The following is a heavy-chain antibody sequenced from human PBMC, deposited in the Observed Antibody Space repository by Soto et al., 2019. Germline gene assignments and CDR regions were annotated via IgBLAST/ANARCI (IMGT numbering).Heavy chain of an antibody. CDR3: ASVQDEYSSSSIMGYVDY. CDR2: IWYDGSNK. V-gene: IGHV3-33*01. D-gene: IGHD6-6*01. CDR1: GFTFSSYG. Sequence: QVQLVESGGGVVQPGRSLRLSCAASGFTFSSYGMHWVRQAPGKGLEWVAVIWYDGSNKYYADSVKGRFTISRDNSKNTLYLQMNSLRAEDTAVYYCASVQDEYSSSSIMGYVDYWGQGTLVTVSS. J-gene: IGHJ4*02.